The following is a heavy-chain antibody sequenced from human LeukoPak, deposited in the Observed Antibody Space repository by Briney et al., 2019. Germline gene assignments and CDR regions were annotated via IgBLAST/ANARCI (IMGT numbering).Heavy chain of an antibody. J-gene: IGHJ6*02. CDR2: IYYGGST. V-gene: IGHV4-59*11. CDR1: GGSISGHY. D-gene: IGHD4-17*01. CDR3: ARLDYGGYDRKYYYGMDV. Sequence: SETLSLTCTVSGGSISGHYWSWIRQPPGKGLEWIGYIYYGGSTNYNPSLKSRVTISVDTSKNQLSLKLSSVTAADTAVYYCARLDYGGYDRKYYYGMDVWGQGTTVTVSS.